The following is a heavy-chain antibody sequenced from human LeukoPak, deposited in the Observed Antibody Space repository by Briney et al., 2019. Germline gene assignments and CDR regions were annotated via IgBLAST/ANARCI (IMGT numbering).Heavy chain of an antibody. V-gene: IGHV1-18*01. CDR2: ISAYNGNT. J-gene: IGHJ4*02. CDR1: GYTFTSYG. Sequence: ASVKVSCKASGYTFTSYGISWVRQAPGQGLEWMGWISAYNGNTNYAQKLQGRVTMTTDTSTSTAYMELRSLRSDDTAVYYCARDGPDGEVGATYFDYWGQGALVTVSS. D-gene: IGHD1-26*01. CDR3: ARDGPDGEVGATYFDY.